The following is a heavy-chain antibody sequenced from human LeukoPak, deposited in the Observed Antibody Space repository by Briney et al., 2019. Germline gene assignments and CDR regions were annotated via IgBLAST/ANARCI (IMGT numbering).Heavy chain of an antibody. Sequence: SETLSLTCTVSGGSSSRSSYYWGWIRQPPGKGLEWIGSIYYSGSTYYNPSLKSRVTISVDTSKNQFSLKLSSVTAADTAVYYCARDIRDFWSGYYPGYFDYWGQGTLVTVSS. D-gene: IGHD3-3*01. J-gene: IGHJ4*02. CDR3: ARDIRDFWSGYYPGYFDY. CDR2: IYYSGST. V-gene: IGHV4-39*07. CDR1: GGSSSRSSYY.